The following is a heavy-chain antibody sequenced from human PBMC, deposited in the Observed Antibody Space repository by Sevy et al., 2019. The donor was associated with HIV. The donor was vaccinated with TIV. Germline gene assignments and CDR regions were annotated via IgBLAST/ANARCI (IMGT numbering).Heavy chain of an antibody. Sequence: GGSLRLSCAASGFTFSSYAMSWVRQPPGKGLEWVSAISGSGGSTYYADSVKGRFTISRDNSKNTLYLQMNSLRAEDTAVYYCAKGVKSPYYDFWSGTGADYYYYYGMDVWGQGTTVTVSS. J-gene: IGHJ6*02. CDR3: AKGVKSPYYDFWSGTGADYYYYYGMDV. CDR1: GFTFSSYA. CDR2: ISGSGGST. D-gene: IGHD3-3*01. V-gene: IGHV3-23*01.